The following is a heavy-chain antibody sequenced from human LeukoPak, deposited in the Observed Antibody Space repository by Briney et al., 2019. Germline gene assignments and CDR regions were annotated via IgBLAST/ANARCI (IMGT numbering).Heavy chain of an antibody. CDR1: GGSMNTYY. Sequence: SETLSLTCTVSGGSMNTYYWSWIRQPPGKGLEWIGYIYHSGSTNYNPSLKSRVTMSVDTSKNQFSLKLSSVTAADTAVYYCASYKGGSGSYYKIEARYYYMNVWGKGTTVTISS. D-gene: IGHD3-10*01. V-gene: IGHV4-59*08. CDR3: ASYKGGSGSYYKIEARYYYMNV. J-gene: IGHJ6*03. CDR2: IYHSGST.